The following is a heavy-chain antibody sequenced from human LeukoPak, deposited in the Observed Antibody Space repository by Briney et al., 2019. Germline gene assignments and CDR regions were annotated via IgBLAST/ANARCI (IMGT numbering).Heavy chain of an antibody. CDR3: ARRQLHYYDSSGYYPLDY. D-gene: IGHD3-22*01. CDR2: IIPIFGTA. J-gene: IGHJ4*02. CDR1: GGTFSSYA. Sequence: SVKVSCKASGGTFSSYAISWERQAPGQGLEWMGGIIPIFGTANYAQKFQGRVTITADESMSTAYMELSSLRSEDTAVYYCARRQLHYYDSSGYYPLDYWGQGTLVTVSS. V-gene: IGHV1-69*13.